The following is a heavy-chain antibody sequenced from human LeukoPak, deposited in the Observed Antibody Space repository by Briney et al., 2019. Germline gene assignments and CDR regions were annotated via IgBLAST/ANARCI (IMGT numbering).Heavy chain of an antibody. CDR2: IWYDGSNK. J-gene: IGHJ5*02. Sequence: GGSLRLSCAASGFTFSSYGMHWVRQAPGKGLEWVAVIWYDGSNKYYADSVKGRFSISRDISKNTLFLQMNSLRAEDTAVYYCASRLAWGQGTLVTVSS. V-gene: IGHV3-33*01. CDR1: GFTFSSYG. CDR3: ASRLA. D-gene: IGHD4-11*01.